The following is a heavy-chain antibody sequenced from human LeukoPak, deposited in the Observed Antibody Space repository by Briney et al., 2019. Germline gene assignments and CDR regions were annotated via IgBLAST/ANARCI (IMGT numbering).Heavy chain of an antibody. CDR1: GFTVSNNY. CDR3: ALDCCTGSRFDY. V-gene: IGHV3-53*01. CDR2: IYSGGST. D-gene: IGHD2-8*02. Sequence: GESLRLSCAVSGFTVSNNYMGGARQAPGKGLEWVSAIYSGGSTYYADSVKGRFTISRDSPKNTLYLQINSLTVEDTAVYYCALDCCTGSRFDYWGQGTLVTVSS. J-gene: IGHJ4*02.